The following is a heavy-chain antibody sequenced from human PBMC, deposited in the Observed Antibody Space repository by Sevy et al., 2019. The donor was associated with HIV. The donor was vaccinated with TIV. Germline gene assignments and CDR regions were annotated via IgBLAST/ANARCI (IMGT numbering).Heavy chain of an antibody. D-gene: IGHD6-13*01. Sequence: ASVKVSCKASGGTFSSYAISWVRQAPGQELEWIGGIIPIFGTANYAQKFQGRVTITADESTSTAYMELSSLRSEDTAVYYCARAYSSSWYYYYYGMDVWGQGTTVTVSS. CDR2: IIPIFGTA. J-gene: IGHJ6*02. CDR1: GGTFSSYA. CDR3: ARAYSSSWYYYYYGMDV. V-gene: IGHV1-69*13.